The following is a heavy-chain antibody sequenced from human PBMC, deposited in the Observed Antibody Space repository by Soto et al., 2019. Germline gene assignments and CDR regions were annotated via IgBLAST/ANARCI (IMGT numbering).Heavy chain of an antibody. Sequence: EVQLVESGGGLVQPGGSLRLSCAASGFTFSTHWMTWVRQPPGKGLEWVANITQDGSERYYVDSVRGRFTISRDHVKNSLYLQMNSLRAEDTAVYYCVCGGNFFVYCGQGTLVTVSP. CDR1: GFTFSTHW. D-gene: IGHD3-16*01. J-gene: IGHJ4*02. V-gene: IGHV3-7*01. CDR3: VCGGNFFVY. CDR2: ITQDGSER.